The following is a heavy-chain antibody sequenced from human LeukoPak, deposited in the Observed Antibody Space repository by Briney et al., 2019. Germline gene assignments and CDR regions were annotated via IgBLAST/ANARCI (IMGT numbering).Heavy chain of an antibody. CDR3: ASCPNPSGGGSAIYYHYMDV. J-gene: IGHJ6*03. CDR2: IYYSGST. D-gene: IGHD3-16*02. Sequence: SETLSLTCTVSGGSISSSSYYWGWIRQPPGKGLEWIGSIYYSGSTYYNPSLKSRVTISVDTSKNQFSLKLSSVTAADTAVYYCASCPNPSGGGSAIYYHYMDVWGKGTTVTVSS. V-gene: IGHV4-39*07. CDR1: GGSISSSSYY.